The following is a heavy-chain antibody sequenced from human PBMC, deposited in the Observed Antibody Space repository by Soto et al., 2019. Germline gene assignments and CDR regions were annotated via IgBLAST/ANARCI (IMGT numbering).Heavy chain of an antibody. CDR2: INSDGSIT. CDR3: ARDRYYYDSSGYFT. Sequence: GGSLRLSCAAAGFTFSSYWMHWVRQAPGKGLVWVSRINSDGSITSYADSVKGRFTISRDNAKNTLYLQMNSLRAEDTAVYYCARDRYYYDSSGYFTWGQGTLVTGSS. J-gene: IGHJ5*02. V-gene: IGHV3-74*01. CDR1: GFTFSSYW. D-gene: IGHD3-22*01.